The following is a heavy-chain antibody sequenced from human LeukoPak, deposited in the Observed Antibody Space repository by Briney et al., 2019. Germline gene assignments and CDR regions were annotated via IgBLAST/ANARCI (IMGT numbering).Heavy chain of an antibody. CDR2: IYYNGST. CDR1: GGPIKSYY. CDR3: AKATVGFDH. V-gene: IGHV4-59*01. Sequence: SETLSLTCTVSGGPIKSYYWSWIRQPPGKGLEWIGYIYYNGSTTYNPSLKSRITISVDTSKNQFSLKLSSVTAADTAIYYCAKATVGFDHWGQGTLVTVSS. D-gene: IGHD4-23*01. J-gene: IGHJ4*02.